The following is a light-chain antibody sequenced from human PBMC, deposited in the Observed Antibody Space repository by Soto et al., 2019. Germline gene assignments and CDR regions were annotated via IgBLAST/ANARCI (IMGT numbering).Light chain of an antibody. CDR1: QSVSSN. CDR3: QQYNTWPI. J-gene: IGKJ4*01. V-gene: IGKV3-15*01. CDR2: DAS. Sequence: EIVMTQSPATLSVSPGERATLSCRASQSVSSNSAWYQQKPGQAPRLLIYDASTRATGVPARFSGSGSGTDFTLTISSLQSEDFAVYYCQQYNTWPIFGGGTKVEIK.